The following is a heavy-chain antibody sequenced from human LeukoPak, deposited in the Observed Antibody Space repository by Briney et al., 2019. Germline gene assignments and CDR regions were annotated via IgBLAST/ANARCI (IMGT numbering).Heavy chain of an antibody. D-gene: IGHD1-26*01. J-gene: IGHJ3*02. CDR1: GFTFSSYW. V-gene: IGHV3-7*01. CDR2: IKQDGSEK. CDR3: ARDIIVGATTTNVAFDI. Sequence: TGGSLRLSCAASGFTFSSYWMSWVRQAPGKGLEWVANIKQDGSEKYYVDSVKGRFTISRDNAKNTLYLQMNSLRAEDTAVYYCARDIIVGATTTNVAFDIWGQGTMVTVSS.